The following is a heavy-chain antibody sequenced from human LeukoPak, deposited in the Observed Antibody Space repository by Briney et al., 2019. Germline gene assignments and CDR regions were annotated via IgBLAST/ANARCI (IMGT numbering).Heavy chain of an antibody. Sequence: PGGSLRLSCAASGFTFSSYWMHWVRQAPGKGLVWVSRINSDGSSTGYADSVKGRFTISRDNAKNTLYLQMNSLRAGDTAVYYCASKGNYDFWSGSESWGQGTLVTVSS. CDR3: ASKGNYDFWSGSES. J-gene: IGHJ4*02. CDR2: INSDGSST. V-gene: IGHV3-74*01. CDR1: GFTFSSYW. D-gene: IGHD3-3*01.